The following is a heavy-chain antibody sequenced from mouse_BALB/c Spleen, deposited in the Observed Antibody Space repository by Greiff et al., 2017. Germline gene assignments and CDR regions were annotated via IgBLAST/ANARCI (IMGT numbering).Heavy chain of an antibody. J-gene: IGHJ2*01. CDR1: GYTFTDYA. CDR3: ARDYDYDEVLYFDY. V-gene: IGHV1-67*01. Sequence: VQLQQSGPELVRPGVSVKISCKGSGYTFTDYAMHWVKQSHAKSLEWIGVISTYYGDASYNQKFKGKATMTVDKSSSTAYMELARLTSEDSAIYYCARDYDYDEVLYFDYWGQGTTLTVSS. D-gene: IGHD2-4*01. CDR2: ISTYYGDA.